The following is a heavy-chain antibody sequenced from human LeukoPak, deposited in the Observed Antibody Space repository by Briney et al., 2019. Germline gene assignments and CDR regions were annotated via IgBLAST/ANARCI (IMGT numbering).Heavy chain of an antibody. V-gene: IGHV1-69*13. D-gene: IGHD6-25*01. Sequence: SVKVSCKASGYTFTSYDINWVRQAPGQGLEWMGGIIPIFGIPDSAQKFQGRLTITADESTTTAYMELSSLRSDDTAIYYCGLSGNYYYYYMDVWGKGTMVTISS. CDR1: GYTFTSYD. CDR2: IIPIFGIP. J-gene: IGHJ6*03. CDR3: GLSGNYYYYYMDV.